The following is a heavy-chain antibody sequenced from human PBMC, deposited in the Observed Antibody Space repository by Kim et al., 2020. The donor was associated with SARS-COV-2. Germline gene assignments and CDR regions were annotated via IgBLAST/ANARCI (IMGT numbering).Heavy chain of an antibody. Sequence: GGSLRLSCAASGFTFSSYAMSWVRQAPGKGLEWVSAISGSGGSTYYADSVKGRFTISRDNSKNTLYLQMNSLRAEDTAVYYCAKVVGSSSAYGGYYYYYGMDVWGQGTTVTVSS. D-gene: IGHD6-6*01. CDR3: AKVVGSSSAYGGYYYYYGMDV. V-gene: IGHV3-23*01. J-gene: IGHJ6*02. CDR1: GFTFSSYA. CDR2: ISGSGGST.